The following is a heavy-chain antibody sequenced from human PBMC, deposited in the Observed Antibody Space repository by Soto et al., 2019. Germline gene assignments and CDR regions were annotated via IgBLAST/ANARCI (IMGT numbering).Heavy chain of an antibody. V-gene: IGHV3-11*01. J-gene: IGHJ5*02. CDR1: GFTFSDYY. CDR2: ISSSGSTI. Sequence: QVQLVESGGGLVKPGGSMRLSCAASGFTFSDYYMSWIRQAPGKGLEWVSYISSSGSTIYYADSVKGRFTISRDNAKNSLYLQMNSLRAEDTAVYYCARDPYASYSSSWQNWFDPWGQATLVTVSS. D-gene: IGHD6-13*01. CDR3: ARDPYASYSSSWQNWFDP.